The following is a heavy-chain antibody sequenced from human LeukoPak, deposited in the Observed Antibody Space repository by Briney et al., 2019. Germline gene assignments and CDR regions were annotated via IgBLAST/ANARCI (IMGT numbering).Heavy chain of an antibody. J-gene: IGHJ4*02. D-gene: IGHD6-13*01. CDR1: GFTFSSYG. V-gene: IGHV3-33*01. CDR2: IWYDGSNK. CDR3: ARGSSSSPEPYFDY. Sequence: GGSLRLSCAASGFTFSSYGMHWVRQAPGKGLEWVAVIWYDGSNKYYADSVKGRFTISRDNSKNTLYLQMDSLRAEDTAVYYCARGSSSSPEPYFDYWGQGTLVTVSS.